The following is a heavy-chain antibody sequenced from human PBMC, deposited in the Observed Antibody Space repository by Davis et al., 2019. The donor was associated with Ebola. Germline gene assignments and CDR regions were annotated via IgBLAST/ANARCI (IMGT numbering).Heavy chain of an antibody. J-gene: IGHJ6*03. D-gene: IGHD3-10*01. CDR2: IYYSGST. Sequence: SETLSLTCTVSGGSISSYYWSWIRQPPGKGLEWIGYIYYSGSTNYNPSLKSRVTISVDTSKNQFSLKLSSVTAADTAMYYCARLRISMVRGVIPYYYMDVWGKGTTVTVSS. CDR1: GGSISSYY. CDR3: ARLRISMVRGVIPYYYMDV. V-gene: IGHV4-59*01.